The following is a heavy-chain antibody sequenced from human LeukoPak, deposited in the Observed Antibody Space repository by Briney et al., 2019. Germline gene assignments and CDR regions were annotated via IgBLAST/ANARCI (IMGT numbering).Heavy chain of an antibody. CDR2: INHSGST. D-gene: IGHD6-13*01. J-gene: IGHJ4*02. CDR1: GASISSYY. V-gene: IGHV4-34*01. CDR3: ARRAAAGWKSFDY. Sequence: SETLSLTCTVSGASISSYYWSWIRQPPGKGLEWIGEINHSGSTNYNPSLKSRVTISVDTSKNQFSLKLSSVTAADTAVYYCARRAAAGWKSFDYWGQGTLVTVSS.